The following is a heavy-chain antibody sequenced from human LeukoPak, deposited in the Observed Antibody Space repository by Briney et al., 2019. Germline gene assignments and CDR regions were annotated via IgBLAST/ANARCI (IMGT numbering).Heavy chain of an antibody. CDR2: IGGSNGDI. V-gene: IGHV3-21*05. CDR3: ARYARELDY. Sequence: GGSLRLSCAASGFTFSTYTMSWVRQAPGKGLEYISYIGGSNGDITYADSVRGRFTVSRDNAKNSLYLQMNSLRVEDTAVYYCARYARELDYWGQGSLATVSS. D-gene: IGHD2-2*01. CDR1: GFTFSTYT. J-gene: IGHJ4*02.